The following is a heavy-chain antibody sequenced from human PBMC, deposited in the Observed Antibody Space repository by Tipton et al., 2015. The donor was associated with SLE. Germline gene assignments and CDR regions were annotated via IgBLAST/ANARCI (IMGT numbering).Heavy chain of an antibody. V-gene: IGHV4-39*01. CDR2: VYYSGST. CDR3: ARRQRGYSYAPFDN. CDR1: GGSISSSSYY. D-gene: IGHD5-18*01. J-gene: IGHJ4*02. Sequence: TLSLTCTVSGGSISSSSYYWGWIRQPPGKEPERIGSVYYSGSTYYTPSLNSRVTMSVDTSQNQFSLNLRSVTAADTAIYYCARRQRGYSYAPFDNWGQGTLVPVSS.